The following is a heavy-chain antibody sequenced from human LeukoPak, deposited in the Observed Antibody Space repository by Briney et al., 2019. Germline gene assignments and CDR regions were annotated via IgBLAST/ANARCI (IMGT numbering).Heavy chain of an antibody. CDR1: GDSISSGDYY. CDR2: ISSSGRT. J-gene: IGHJ3*02. D-gene: IGHD3-22*01. V-gene: IGHV4-61*02. Sequence: SQTLSLTCTVSGDSISSGDYYWSWIRQPAGKGLEWIGRISSSGRTNYNPYLKSRVAISVDTSKNQFSLKLSSVTAADTAVYFCARGPYSYDSSGAFDIWGQGTMVTVSS. CDR3: ARGPYSYDSSGAFDI.